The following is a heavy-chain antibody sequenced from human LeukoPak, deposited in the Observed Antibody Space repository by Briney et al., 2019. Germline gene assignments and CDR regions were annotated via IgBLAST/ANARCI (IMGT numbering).Heavy chain of an antibody. CDR1: GFTFSSYS. Sequence: PGGSLRLSCAASGFTFSSYSMNWVRQAPGKGLEWVAVIWYDGSNKYYVDSVKGRFTISRDNSKNTLYLQMNSLRAEDTAVYYCARDSDRRGMDRWGQGTLVTVSS. CDR2: IWYDGSNK. V-gene: IGHV3-33*08. D-gene: IGHD1-14*01. J-gene: IGHJ1*01. CDR3: ARDSDRRGMDR.